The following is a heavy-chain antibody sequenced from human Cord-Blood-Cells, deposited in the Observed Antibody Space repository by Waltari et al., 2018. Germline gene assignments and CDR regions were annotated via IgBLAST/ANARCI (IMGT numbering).Heavy chain of an antibody. CDR2: ISYDGSNK. Sequence: QVQLVESGGGVVQPGRSLRLSCAASGFTFSSYAMHWVRQAPGKGLEWVAVISYDGSNKYYADSVKGRFTISRDNSKNTLYLQMNSLRAEDTAVYYCARDGGNRKRSSSSNAFDIWGQGTMVTVSS. J-gene: IGHJ3*02. V-gene: IGHV3-30-3*01. CDR1: GFTFSSYA. CDR3: ARDGGNRKRSSSSNAFDI. D-gene: IGHD6-6*01.